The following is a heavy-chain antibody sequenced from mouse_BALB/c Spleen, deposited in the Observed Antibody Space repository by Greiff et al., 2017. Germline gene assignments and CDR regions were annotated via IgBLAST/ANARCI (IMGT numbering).Heavy chain of an antibody. CDR3: ARSRYGPTGFFDY. J-gene: IGHJ2*01. V-gene: IGHV14-3*02. D-gene: IGHD2-10*02. CDR2: IDPANGNT. CDR1: GFNIKDTY. Sequence: VQLKQSGAELVKPGASVKLSCTASGFNIKDTYMHWVKQRPEQGLEWIGRIDPANGNTKYDPKFQGKATITADTSSNTAYLQLSSLTSEDTAVYYCARSRYGPTGFFDYWGQGTTLTVSS.